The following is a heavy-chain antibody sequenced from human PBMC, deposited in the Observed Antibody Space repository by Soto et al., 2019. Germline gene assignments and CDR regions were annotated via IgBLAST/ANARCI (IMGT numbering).Heavy chain of an antibody. CDR3: ARDGTEYCSGGSCYMVAPLFDP. V-gene: IGHV3-33*01. CDR2: IWYDGSNK. Sequence: QVQLVESGGGVVQPGRSLRLSCAASGFTFSSYGMHWVRQAPGKGLEWVAVIWYDGSNKYYADSVKGRFTISRDNSKNTLYLQMNSLRAEDTAVYYCARDGTEYCSGGSCYMVAPLFDPWGQGTLVTVSS. J-gene: IGHJ5*02. D-gene: IGHD2-15*01. CDR1: GFTFSSYG.